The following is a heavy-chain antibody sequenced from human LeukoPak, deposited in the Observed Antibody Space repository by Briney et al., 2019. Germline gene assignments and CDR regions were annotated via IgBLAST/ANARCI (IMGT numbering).Heavy chain of an antibody. D-gene: IGHD4-23*01. CDR3: AREGGNFRYYYYGMDV. J-gene: IGHJ6*02. CDR1: GYTFTSYY. Sequence: GASVKVSCKASGYTFTSYYMHWVRQAPGQGLEWMGIINPSGGSTSYAQKFQGRVTMTRDTSTSTVYMKLSSLRSEDTAVYYCAREGGNFRYYYYGMDVWGQGTTVTVSS. V-gene: IGHV1-46*01. CDR2: INPSGGST.